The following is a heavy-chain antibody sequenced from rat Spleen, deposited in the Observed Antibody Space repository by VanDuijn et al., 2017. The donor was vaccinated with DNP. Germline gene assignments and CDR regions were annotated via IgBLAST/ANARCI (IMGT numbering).Heavy chain of an antibody. D-gene: IGHD1-10*01. CDR3: TKDIDNFAYWYFDI. CDR1: GFTFSDYG. Sequence: EGQLVESGGGLVQPGRSMKLSCEASGFTFSDYGMAWVRQAPTKGLEWIASISYDGSSTYYRDSVKGRLTISRDNAKSILYLQMASLRSEDTAAYYCTKDIDNFAYWYFDIWGPGTLVAVSS. J-gene: IGHJ1*01. CDR2: ISYDGSST. V-gene: IGHV5-20*01.